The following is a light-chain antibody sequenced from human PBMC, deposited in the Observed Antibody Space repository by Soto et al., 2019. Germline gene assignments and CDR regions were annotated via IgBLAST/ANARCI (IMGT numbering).Light chain of an antibody. CDR1: SSDVGNDNF. V-gene: IGLV2-14*01. Sequence: QSVLTQPASVSGSPGQSITISCTGTSSDVGNDNFVSWYQHHPGKAPKLIIYEVSHRPSGVSHRFSGSKSGNTASLTISGLEAEDEADYYCASYTSSNIDVFGTGTKVTVL. CDR2: EVS. CDR3: ASYTSSNIDV. J-gene: IGLJ1*01.